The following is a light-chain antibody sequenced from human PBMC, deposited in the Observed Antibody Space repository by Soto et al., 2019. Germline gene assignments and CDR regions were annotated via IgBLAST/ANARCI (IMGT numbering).Light chain of an antibody. CDR3: SSYTSSRTRV. Sequence: QSVLTQPASVSGSPGQSITISCTGTSIGGNNFVSWYQHHPDKAPKLMIYDVRNRPSGVSNRFSGSKSGNTASLTISGLQAEDEADYYCSSYTSSRTRVFGGGTKLTVL. J-gene: IGLJ2*01. V-gene: IGLV2-14*03. CDR1: SIGGNNF. CDR2: DVR.